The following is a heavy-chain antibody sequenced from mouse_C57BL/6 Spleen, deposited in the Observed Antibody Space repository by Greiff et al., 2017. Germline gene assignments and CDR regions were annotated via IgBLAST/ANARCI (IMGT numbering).Heavy chain of an antibody. J-gene: IGHJ4*01. D-gene: IGHD1-1*01. CDR1: GYTFTSYW. CDR2: IHPNSGST. CDR3: ARVGSSYPYAMDY. Sequence: VQLQQPGAELVKPGASVKLSCKASGYTFTSYWMHWVKQRPGQGLEWIGMIHPNSGSTNYNEKFKSKATLTVDKSSSTAYMQRSSLTSEDSAVYYGARVGSSYPYAMDYWGQGTSVTVSS. V-gene: IGHV1-64*01.